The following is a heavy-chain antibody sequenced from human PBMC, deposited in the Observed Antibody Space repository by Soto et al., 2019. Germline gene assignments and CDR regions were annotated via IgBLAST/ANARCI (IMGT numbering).Heavy chain of an antibody. Sequence: GGSLRLSCAVSGFTFSNYAMSWVRQAPGKGLEWVPSISGSGARTYYADSVKGRITTSRGNSKNTLFLQVSSLRDEDTAVYYCARGDSYYDFGIECWGQGTVVTVSS. CDR3: ARGDSYYDFGIEC. CDR1: GFTFSNYA. V-gene: IGHV3-23*01. CDR2: ISGSGART. J-gene: IGHJ4*02. D-gene: IGHD3-3*01.